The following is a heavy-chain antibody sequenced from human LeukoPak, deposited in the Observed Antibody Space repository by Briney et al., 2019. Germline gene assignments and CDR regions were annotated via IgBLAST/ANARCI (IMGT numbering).Heavy chain of an antibody. CDR3: ARPLFPGIAVAGLS. J-gene: IGHJ4*02. CDR1: GYTLTSYA. V-gene: IGHV1-3*01. CDR2: INAGNGNT. D-gene: IGHD6-19*01. Sequence: ASVKVSCKASGYTLTSYAMHWVRQAPGQRLEWMGWINAGNGNTKYSQKFQGRVTITRDTSASTAYMELSSLRSEDTAVYYCARPLFPGIAVAGLSWGQGTLVTVSS.